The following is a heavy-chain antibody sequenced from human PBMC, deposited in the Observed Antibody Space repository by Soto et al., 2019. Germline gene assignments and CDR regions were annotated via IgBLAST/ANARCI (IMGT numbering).Heavy chain of an antibody. CDR1: GFTFSSYA. Sequence: GGSLRLSCAASGFTFSSYAMHWVRQAPGKGLEWVAVISYDGSNKYYADSVKGRFTISRDNSKNTLYLQMNSLRAEDTAVYYCARDRRIAAAWVSYYLDYWGQGTLVTVS. V-gene: IGHV3-30-3*01. CDR3: ARDRRIAAAWVSYYLDY. D-gene: IGHD6-13*01. J-gene: IGHJ4*02. CDR2: ISYDGSNK.